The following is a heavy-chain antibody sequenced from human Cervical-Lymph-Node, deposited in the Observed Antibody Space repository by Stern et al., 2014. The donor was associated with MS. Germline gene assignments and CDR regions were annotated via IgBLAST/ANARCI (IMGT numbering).Heavy chain of an antibody. V-gene: IGHV1-46*01. CDR3: ARAGSGNSNYFDY. Sequence: QLVQSGAEVKKPGASVKVSCKASGYTFTGYYMYWVRQASGQGLEWMGIFNPTGGRTTYAQTFQGRVTMTADTSTSTVYMDLSSLTSEDTAIYYCARAGSGNSNYFDYWGQGTLVTVSS. CDR2: FNPTGGRT. J-gene: IGHJ4*02. CDR1: GYTFTGYY. D-gene: IGHD3-22*01.